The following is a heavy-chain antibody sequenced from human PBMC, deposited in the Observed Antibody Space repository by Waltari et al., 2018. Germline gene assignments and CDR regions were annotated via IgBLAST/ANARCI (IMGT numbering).Heavy chain of an antibody. J-gene: IGHJ6*02. CDR3: ARGPWVTRVPSNAAMDV. CDR2: IIPIVGKA. V-gene: IGHV1-69*04. D-gene: IGHD3-10*01. CDR1: GGTFSSYA. Sequence: QVQLVQSGAEVKQPGSSVKVSCKASGGTFSSYAIRGVRQAPGKGLEWMGRIIPIVGKADDARKFQARVTLTTDKAANTSYRELSSQGSEDTAVDYCARGPWVTRVPSNAAMDVGGQGTTGTGSS.